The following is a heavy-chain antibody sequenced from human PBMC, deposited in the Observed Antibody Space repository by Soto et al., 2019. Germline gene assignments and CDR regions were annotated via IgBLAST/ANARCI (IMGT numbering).Heavy chain of an antibody. Sequence: GGSLRLSCAASGFTFSSYAMHWVRQAPGRGLGWVAVISYDGTYKYYADSVKGRFTISRDHSNNTLYLQMNSLRVEDTAVYYCAREGVYDISVHYFDYWGQGTLVTVSS. J-gene: IGHJ4*02. CDR2: ISYDGTYK. V-gene: IGHV3-30-3*01. CDR3: AREGVYDISVHYFDY. CDR1: GFTFSSYA. D-gene: IGHD3-22*01.